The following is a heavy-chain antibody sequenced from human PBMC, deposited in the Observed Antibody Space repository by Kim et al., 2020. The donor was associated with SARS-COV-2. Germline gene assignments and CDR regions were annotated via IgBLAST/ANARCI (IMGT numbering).Heavy chain of an antibody. Sequence: SETLSLTCTVSGGSISSGGYYWSWIRQHPGKGLEWIGYIYYSGSTYYNPSLKSRVTISVDTSKNQFSLKLSSVTAADTAVYYCARAQSLWCSSASCRDLGSFATWGQGTLVTVSS. CDR3: ARAQSLWCSSASCRDLGSFAT. CDR2: IYYSGST. D-gene: IGHD2-2*01. J-gene: IGHJ5*02. CDR1: GGSISSGGYY. V-gene: IGHV4-31*03.